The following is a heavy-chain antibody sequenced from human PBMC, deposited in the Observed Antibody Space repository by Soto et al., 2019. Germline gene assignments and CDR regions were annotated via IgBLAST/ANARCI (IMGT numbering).Heavy chain of an antibody. V-gene: IGHV1-2*02. CDR3: AKTRGSGRPLGACDT. J-gene: IGHJ3*02. CDR1: GYTFTGSY. CDR2: INPNKGGT. D-gene: IGHD1-26*01. Sequence: QVQLVQSGSEVKKPGASVKVSCTASGYTFTGSYMHWVRQAPGQGLEWMGWINPNKGGTDSAQKFQGGVTLTTDTSTSAAYREVGGLRSDDTAVYICAKTRGSGRPLGACDTWGQRTMGPVSS.